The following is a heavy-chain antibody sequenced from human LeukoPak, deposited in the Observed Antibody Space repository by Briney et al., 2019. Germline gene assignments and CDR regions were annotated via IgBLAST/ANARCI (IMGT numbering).Heavy chain of an antibody. V-gene: IGHV3-30*02. Sequence: GGSLRLSCAASGFTSTNYGMHWVRQAPGKGLEWVAFIPYDGSKTYYADCVKGRFTISRDNSKNTLYVQMDSLRAEDTAVYYCAKDNSGPDYWGQGTLVTVSS. CDR2: IPYDGSKT. D-gene: IGHD6-19*01. CDR3: AKDNSGPDY. J-gene: IGHJ4*02. CDR1: GFTSTNYG.